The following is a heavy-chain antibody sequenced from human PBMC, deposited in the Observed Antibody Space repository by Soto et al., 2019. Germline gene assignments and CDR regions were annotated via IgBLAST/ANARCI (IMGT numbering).Heavy chain of an antibody. CDR2: IYSGST. V-gene: IGHV4-38-2*01. CDR1: GYSITSDYY. D-gene: IGHD3-10*01. J-gene: IGHJ4*02. CDR3: AKKGYYPSGRINLFDS. Sequence: SETLSLTCAVSGYSITSDYYWGWIRQPPGKGLEWIGSIYSGSTYYNPSLKSRVTISVDASKNQFSLRLTSVTAADTAMYYCAKKGYYPSGRINLFDSWGQGTLVTVSS.